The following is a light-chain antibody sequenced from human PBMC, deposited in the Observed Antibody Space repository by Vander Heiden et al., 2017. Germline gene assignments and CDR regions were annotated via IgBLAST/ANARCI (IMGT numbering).Light chain of an antibody. CDR3: LLYYGGAQLWV. CDR1: TGAVTSGYY. CDR2: STS. J-gene: IGLJ3*02. Sequence: PAVTQEPSLTVSPGGTVTRTCASSTGAVTSGYYPNWFQQKPGQAPRALIYSTSNKRSWTPARFSGSLLGGKAALTLSGVQPEDEAEYYCLLYYGGAQLWVFGGGTKLTVL. V-gene: IGLV7-43*01.